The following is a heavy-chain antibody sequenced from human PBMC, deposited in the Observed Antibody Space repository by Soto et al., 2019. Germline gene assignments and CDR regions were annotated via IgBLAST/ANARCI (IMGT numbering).Heavy chain of an antibody. J-gene: IGHJ4*02. V-gene: IGHV3-74*01. CDR2: INTDGSST. CDR1: GFPSSIYW. Sequence: GGPLSLSFQPPGFPSSIYWMHWVRQAPGEGLVWVSRINTDGSSTSYADSVKGRFTISRDNAKNTLYLQMNSLRTEDTAVYYCARQASFDYWGRGTLVTVSS. CDR3: ARQASFDY.